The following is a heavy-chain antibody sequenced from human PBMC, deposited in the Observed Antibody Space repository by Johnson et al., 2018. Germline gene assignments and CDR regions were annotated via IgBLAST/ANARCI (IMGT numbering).Heavy chain of an antibody. CDR1: GFTFSSYG. D-gene: IGHD1-26*01. CDR2: TSYDGSNK. J-gene: IGHJ6*03. V-gene: IGHV3-30*18. Sequence: QVQLQESGGGVVQPGRSLSLSCAASGFTFSSYGMHWVRQAPGKGLEWVAVTSYDGSNKYYADSVKGRFTISRDNSKNTLYLQMNSLGGEDTAVYYCAKTTAPGRGLGFYYYYYKNVWDKGTTVTVSS. CDR3: AKTTAPGRGLGFYYYYYKNV.